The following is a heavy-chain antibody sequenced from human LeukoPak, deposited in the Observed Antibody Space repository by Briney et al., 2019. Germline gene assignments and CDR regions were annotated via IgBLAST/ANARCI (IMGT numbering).Heavy chain of an antibody. J-gene: IGHJ4*02. CDR2: IYSGGST. Sequence: PGGSLRLSCAASGFTFSTYSMNWVRQAPGKGLDWVSVIYSGGSTYYADSVKGRFTISRDTSKNTLYLQMNSLRAEDTAVYYCASRRDGYNLPFDYWGQGTLVTVSS. D-gene: IGHD5-24*01. CDR1: GFTFSTYS. V-gene: IGHV3-53*01. CDR3: ASRRDGYNLPFDY.